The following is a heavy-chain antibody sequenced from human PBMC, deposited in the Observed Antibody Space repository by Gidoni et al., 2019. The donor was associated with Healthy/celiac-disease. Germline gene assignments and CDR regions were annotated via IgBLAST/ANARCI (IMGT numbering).Heavy chain of an antibody. Sequence: QVQLQESGQGLVKPSATLSLTCPVVGGSTSSYYWSWIRQPPGKGLEWSGSIYYSGSTNYNPSLKSRVTISVDTSKNQFSLKLSSVTAADTAVYYCARLGRAVAGYVDYWGQGTLVTVSS. CDR3: ARLGRAVAGYVDY. CDR2: IYYSGST. V-gene: IGHV4-59*08. J-gene: IGHJ4*02. CDR1: GGSTSSYY. D-gene: IGHD6-19*01.